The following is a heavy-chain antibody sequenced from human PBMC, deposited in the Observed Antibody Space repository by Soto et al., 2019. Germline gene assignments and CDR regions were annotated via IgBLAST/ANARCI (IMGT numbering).Heavy chain of an antibody. CDR1: GYTFTSYG. D-gene: IGHD2-21*02. Sequence: QVQLVQSGAEVKKPGASVKVSCKASGYTFTSYGISWVRQAPGQGLEWMGWISAYNGNTNYAQKLQGRVTMTTDTSTSTVYMELRSLRSDDTAVYYCARVNCGGDCYRGPLDYWGQGTLVTVSS. CDR3: ARVNCGGDCYRGPLDY. CDR2: ISAYNGNT. J-gene: IGHJ4*02. V-gene: IGHV1-18*01.